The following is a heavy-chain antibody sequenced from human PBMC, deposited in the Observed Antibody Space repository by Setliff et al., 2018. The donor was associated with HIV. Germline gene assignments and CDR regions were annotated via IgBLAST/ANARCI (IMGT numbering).Heavy chain of an antibody. Sequence: GGSLRLSCAASGFAFSPYSMNWVRQAPGKGLEWVASISSSSKYIYEADSVKGRFTISRDNAKNSLYLQMDSLRAEDTAVYYCARVGYTSFWYDSWGQGTLVTVSS. CDR2: ISSSSKYI. V-gene: IGHV3-21*01. J-gene: IGHJ5*01. CDR3: ARVGYTSFWYDS. CDR1: GFAFSPYS. D-gene: IGHD6-13*01.